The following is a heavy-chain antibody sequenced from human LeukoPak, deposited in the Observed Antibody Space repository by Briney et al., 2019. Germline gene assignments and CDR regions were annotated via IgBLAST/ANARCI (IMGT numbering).Heavy chain of an antibody. CDR3: ARVEWEYTAMVTGPRGMDV. CDR1: GYTFTIYY. D-gene: IGHD5-18*01. V-gene: IGHV1-46*01. CDR2: INPSGGST. J-gene: IGHJ6*02. Sequence: ASVTVSFTASGYTFTIYYMHWVRQAPGQGIEWMGLINPSGGSTSYAQKFQGRVTMTRDTSTSTVYMELSSLRSEDTAVYYCARVEWEYTAMVTGPRGMDVWGQGTTVTVSS.